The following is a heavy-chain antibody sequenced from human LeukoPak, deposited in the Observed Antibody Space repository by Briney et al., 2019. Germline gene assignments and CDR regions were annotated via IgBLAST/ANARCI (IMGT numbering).Heavy chain of an antibody. V-gene: IGHV4-59*08. D-gene: IGHD3-9*01. J-gene: IGHJ4*02. CDR3: ARNSDIFDY. CDR2: IYYSGST. CDR1: GGSISSYY. Sequence: PSETLPLTCTVSGGSISSYYWSWIRQPPGKGLEWIGYIYYSGSTNYNPSLKSRVTISVDTSKNQFSLKLSSVTAADTAVYYCARNSDIFDYWGQGTLVTVSS.